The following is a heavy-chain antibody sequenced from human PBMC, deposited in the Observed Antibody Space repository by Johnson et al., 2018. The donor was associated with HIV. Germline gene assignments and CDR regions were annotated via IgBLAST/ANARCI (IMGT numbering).Heavy chain of an antibody. CDR2: IKHDGSAK. J-gene: IGHJ3*02. Sequence: VQLVESGGGVVQPGGSLRLSCAASGFTFSSYWMSWVRQAPGKGLVWVAIIKHDGSAKYYVDAVKGRFTISRDNAKNSLYLQMNSLRAEDTAVYYCARSLPYSSSVGFDIWGQGTMVTVSS. D-gene: IGHD6-6*01. CDR3: ARSLPYSSSVGFDI. CDR1: GFTFSSYW. V-gene: IGHV3-7*01.